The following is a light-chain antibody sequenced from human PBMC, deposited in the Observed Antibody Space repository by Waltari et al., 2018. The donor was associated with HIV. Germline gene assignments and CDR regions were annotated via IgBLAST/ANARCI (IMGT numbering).Light chain of an antibody. CDR3: QQMNCFS. V-gene: IGKV1-5*03. Sequence: DIHMTQFPFILSASVGDRVTITCRASQSVSTLLAWYQQKTGKAPKLVIYKTSRLETGVPSRFGGSRSGTEFTLTISDLHPDDVATEDCQQMNCFSFGPGTKVEI. J-gene: IGKJ3*01. CDR2: KTS. CDR1: QSVSTL.